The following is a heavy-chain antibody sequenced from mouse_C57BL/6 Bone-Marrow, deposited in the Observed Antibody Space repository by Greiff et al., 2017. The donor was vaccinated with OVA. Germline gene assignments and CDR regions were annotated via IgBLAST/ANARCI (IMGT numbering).Heavy chain of an antibody. CDR3: AKGGGSLFAY. V-gene: IGHV2-5*01. CDR1: GFSLTSYG. CDR2: IWRGGST. D-gene: IGHD6-1*01. Sequence: VKLMESGPGLVQPSQSLSITCTVSGFSLTSYGVHWVRQSPGKGLEWLGVIWRGGSTDYNAAFMSRLSITKDNSKSQVFFTMNSLQADDTAIYCCAKGGGSLFAYWGQGTLVTVSA. J-gene: IGHJ3*01.